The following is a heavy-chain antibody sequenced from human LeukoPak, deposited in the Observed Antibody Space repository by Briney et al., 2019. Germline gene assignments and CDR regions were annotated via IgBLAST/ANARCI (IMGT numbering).Heavy chain of an antibody. Sequence: ASVKVSCKASGYTFTGYYMHWVRQAPGQGLEWMGWINPNSGGTNYAQKFQGRVTMTRDTSISTAYMELSRLRFDDTAVYYCARDNGSAYDAFDIWGQGTMVTVSS. CDR2: INPNSGGT. V-gene: IGHV1-2*02. D-gene: IGHD3-10*01. CDR1: GYTFTGYY. CDR3: ARDNGSAYDAFDI. J-gene: IGHJ3*02.